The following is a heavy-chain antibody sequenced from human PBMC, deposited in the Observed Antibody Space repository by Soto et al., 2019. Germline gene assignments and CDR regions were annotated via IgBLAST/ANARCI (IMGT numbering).Heavy chain of an antibody. CDR1: GFTVSSNY. J-gene: IGHJ6*03. D-gene: IGHD3-3*01. CDR2: IYSGGST. V-gene: IGHV3-53*01. Sequence: GGSLRLSCAASGFTVSSNYMSWVRQAPGKGLEWVSVIYSGGSTYYADSVKGRFTISRDNSKNTLYLQMNSLRAEDTAVYYCGGVYEGGSGYYYYYYYMDVWGKGTTVTVSS. CDR3: GGVYEGGSGYYYYYYYMDV.